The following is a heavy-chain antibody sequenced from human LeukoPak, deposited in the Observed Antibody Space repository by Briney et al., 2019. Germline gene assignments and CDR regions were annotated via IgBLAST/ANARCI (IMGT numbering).Heavy chain of an antibody. Sequence: SETLSLTCTVSGGSISSSSYYWGWIRQPPGKGLEWIGSIYYSGSTYYNPSLKSRVTISVDTSKNQFSLKLSSVTAADTAVYYCARHEEFYDSSCYLFSQPWEAFDIWGQGTMVTVSS. V-gene: IGHV4-39*01. CDR2: IYYSGST. CDR3: ARHEEFYDSSCYLFSQPWEAFDI. D-gene: IGHD3-22*01. J-gene: IGHJ3*02. CDR1: GGSISSSSYY.